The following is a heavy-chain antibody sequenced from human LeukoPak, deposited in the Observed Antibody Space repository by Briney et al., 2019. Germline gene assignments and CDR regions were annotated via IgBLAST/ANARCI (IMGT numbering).Heavy chain of an antibody. CDR3: ARHVYSDPGYFDL. CDR2: LSYSGNA. D-gene: IGHD5-12*01. J-gene: IGHJ4*02. Sequence: MSSETLSLTCAVSGASFSDYYWSWIRQPPGKGLEWIGDLSYSGNANYNPSLKSRVTMSADTSKNQFSLKLTSVTAADTALYYCARHVYSDPGYFDLWGQGTRVTVSS. V-gene: IGHV4-59*08. CDR1: GASFSDYY.